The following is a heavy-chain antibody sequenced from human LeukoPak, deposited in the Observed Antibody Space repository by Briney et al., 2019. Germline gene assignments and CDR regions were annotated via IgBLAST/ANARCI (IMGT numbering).Heavy chain of an antibody. CDR2: ISSSSSYI. J-gene: IGHJ6*02. CDR3: VRVVPAANYYYYGMDV. CDR1: GFTFSSYS. Sequence: GGSLRLSCAASGFTFSSYSMNWVRQAPGKGLEWASSISSSSSYIYYADSVKGRFTISRDNAKNSLYLQMNSLRAEDTAVYYCVRVVPAANYYYYGMDVWGQGTTVTVSS. V-gene: IGHV3-21*01. D-gene: IGHD2-2*01.